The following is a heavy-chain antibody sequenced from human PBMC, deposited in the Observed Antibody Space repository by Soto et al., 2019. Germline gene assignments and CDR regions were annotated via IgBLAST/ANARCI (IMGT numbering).Heavy chain of an antibody. J-gene: IGHJ6*02. CDR3: AREPIAAAGTGYYYSGMDV. V-gene: IGHV1-18*01. Sequence: ASVKVSCKASGYTFTSYGISWVRQAPGQGLEWMGWISAYNGNTNYAQKLQGRVTMTTDTSTSTAHMELRSLRSDDTAVYYCAREPIAAAGTGYYYSGMDVGGQGTRVTVSS. CDR1: GYTFTSYG. D-gene: IGHD6-13*01. CDR2: ISAYNGNT.